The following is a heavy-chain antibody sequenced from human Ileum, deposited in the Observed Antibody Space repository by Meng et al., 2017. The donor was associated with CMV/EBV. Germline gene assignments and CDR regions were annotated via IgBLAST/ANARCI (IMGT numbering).Heavy chain of an antibody. CDR2: MYFSGIA. D-gene: IGHD1-26*01. Sequence: QMQRPQRGRRLVKPAGPPSPTCTASGGPSSSGGDSWAWFRQPAGKRLEWIGSMYFSGIADYNPSLKSRVTISLHATQKQFSLRLTSVTAADSAVYVCARDLTNKWFYYWGQGTLVTVSS. CDR3: ARDLTNKWFYY. J-gene: IGHJ4*02. CDR1: GGPSSSGGDS. V-gene: IGHV4-39*07.